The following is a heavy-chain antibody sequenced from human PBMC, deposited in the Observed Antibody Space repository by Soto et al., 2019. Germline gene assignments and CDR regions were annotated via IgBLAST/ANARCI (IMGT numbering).Heavy chain of an antibody. CDR1: GFTFSDYY. V-gene: IGHV3-11*06. Sequence: PGGSLRLSCEGTGFTFSDYYISWIRQAPGKGLEWISYSSNSGTFSRYADSVKGRFSISRDKTKNLLYMQMNSLRAEDTAVYYCARSRDNDNRLDYPGPAPPVTLSS. D-gene: IGHD1-1*01. J-gene: IGHJ4*02. CDR2: SSNSGTFS. CDR3: ARSRDNDNRLDY.